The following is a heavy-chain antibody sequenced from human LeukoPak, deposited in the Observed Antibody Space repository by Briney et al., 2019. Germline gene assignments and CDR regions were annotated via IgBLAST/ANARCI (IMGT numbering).Heavy chain of an antibody. D-gene: IGHD2-2*01. CDR3: AKDRSSTA. CDR1: GFMFSDEY. J-gene: IGHJ5*02. V-gene: IGHV3-11*01. CDR2: ISNTGNSI. Sequence: GGSLRLSCAASGFMFSDEYMSWIRQAPGKGLEWVSYISNTGNSIVYADSVKGRFTISRDNSKNTLYLQMNSLRAEDTAVYYCAKDRSSTAWGQGTLVTVSS.